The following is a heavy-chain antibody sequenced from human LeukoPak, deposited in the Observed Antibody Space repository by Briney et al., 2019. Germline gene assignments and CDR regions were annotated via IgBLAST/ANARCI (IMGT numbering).Heavy chain of an antibody. CDR1: GYTFTSYG. J-gene: IGHJ4*02. CDR2: ISAYNGNT. D-gene: IGHD3-22*01. V-gene: IGHV1-18*01. CDR3: ARAPLDYYDSSGYPIGY. Sequence: ASVKVSCKASGYTFTSYGISWVRQAPGQGLEWMGWISAYNGNTNYAQKLQGRVTMTTDTSTSTAYMELRSLRSDDTAVYYCARAPLDYYDSSGYPIGYWGQRTLVTVSS.